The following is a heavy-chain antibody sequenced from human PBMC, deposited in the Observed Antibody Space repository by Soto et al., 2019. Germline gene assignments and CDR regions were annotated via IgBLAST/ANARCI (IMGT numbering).Heavy chain of an antibody. CDR3: AKGAYYDFGMDV. V-gene: IGHV3-23*01. D-gene: IGHD3-3*01. Sequence: GGSLRLSCAASGFAFSDYWMSWVRQAPGKGLEWVSAISGSGGSTYYADSVKGRFTISRDNSKNTLYLQMNSLRAEDTAVYYCAKGAYYDFGMDVWGQGTTVTVSS. J-gene: IGHJ6*02. CDR1: GFAFSDYW. CDR2: ISGSGGST.